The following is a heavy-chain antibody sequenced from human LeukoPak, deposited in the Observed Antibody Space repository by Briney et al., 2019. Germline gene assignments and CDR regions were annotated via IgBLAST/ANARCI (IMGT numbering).Heavy chain of an antibody. Sequence: SETLSLTSAVYGGSFSGYYWSWIRQPPGKGLEWIGEINHSGSTNYNPSLKSRVTISVDTSKNQFSLKLSSVTAADTAVYYCARGYLRYFDWFPVWDYWGQGTLVTVSS. D-gene: IGHD3-9*01. CDR1: GGSFSGYY. CDR2: INHSGST. CDR3: ARGYLRYFDWFPVWDY. V-gene: IGHV4-34*01. J-gene: IGHJ4*02.